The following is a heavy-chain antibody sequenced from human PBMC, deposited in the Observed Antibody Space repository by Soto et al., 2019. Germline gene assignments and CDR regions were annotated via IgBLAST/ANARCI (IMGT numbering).Heavy chain of an antibody. CDR1: GGTFSSYS. CDR3: ARDGGRHSGGIDY. CDR2: IIPIFGTA. V-gene: IGHV1-69*01. Sequence: QVQLVQSGAEVKKPGSSVQVSCKDSGGTFSSYSINCVRQSTGQGLEWMGEIIPIFGTANYAQKFQGRVPITASESTSTAYMELSSMRSEETAVYYCARDGGRHSGGIDYWGQGTLVTVSS. D-gene: IGHD1-26*01. J-gene: IGHJ4*02.